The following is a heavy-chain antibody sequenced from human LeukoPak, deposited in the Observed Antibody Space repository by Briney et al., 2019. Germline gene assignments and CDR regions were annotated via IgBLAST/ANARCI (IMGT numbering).Heavy chain of an antibody. CDR2: INHSGST. Sequence: SETLSLTCAVYGGSFSGYYWSWIRQPPGKGLEWIGEINHSGSTNYNPSLKSRVTISVDTSKNQFSLKLSSVTAADTAVYYCARANPSYRYYGMDVWGQGTTVTVSS. J-gene: IGHJ6*02. V-gene: IGHV4-34*01. D-gene: IGHD1-14*01. CDR3: ARANPSYRYYGMDV. CDR1: GGSFSGYY.